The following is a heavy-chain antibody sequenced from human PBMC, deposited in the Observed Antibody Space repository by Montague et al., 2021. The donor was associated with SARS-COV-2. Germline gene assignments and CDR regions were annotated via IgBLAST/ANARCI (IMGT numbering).Heavy chain of an antibody. CDR2: IYISGST. V-gene: IGHV4-4*07. Sequence: SETLSLTCTVSGDPISSTYYWSWIRQPAGKGLEWIGRIYISGSTXYNPSLKSRVTMSIDTSKNQFSLKLNSLTAADAAVYYCARGQQLDFDYWGQGTLVTVSS. CDR3: ARGQQLDFDY. CDR1: GDPISSTYY. J-gene: IGHJ4*02. D-gene: IGHD6-13*01.